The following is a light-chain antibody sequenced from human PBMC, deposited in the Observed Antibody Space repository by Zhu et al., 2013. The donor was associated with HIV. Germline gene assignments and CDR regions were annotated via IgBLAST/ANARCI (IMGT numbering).Light chain of an antibody. CDR2: GAS. CDR1: QTISNNF. J-gene: IGKJ2*01. V-gene: IGKV3-20*01. Sequence: IALIQSPDTLSVSPGTRATLYCRASQTISNNFLAWYQQRPGQAPRLLIYGASNRASGIPDRFSAGGSGTDFTLSISRVEVDDHGMYYCQQYDTSPLFGQGTTLEI. CDR3: QQYDTSPL.